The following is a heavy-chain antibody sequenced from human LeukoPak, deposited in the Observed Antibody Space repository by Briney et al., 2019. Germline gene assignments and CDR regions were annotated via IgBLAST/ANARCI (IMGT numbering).Heavy chain of an antibody. D-gene: IGHD1-26*01. V-gene: IGHV3-23*01. Sequence: GGSLRLSCAASGFTFSSYAMSWVRQAPGKGLEWVSAVRGSAGSTYYADSVKGRFTISRDNSKNTLYLQMNSLRAEDTAVYYCAKTSRGVGATKGDDAFDIWGQGTMVTVSS. CDR1: GFTFSSYA. CDR2: VRGSAGST. J-gene: IGHJ3*02. CDR3: AKTSRGVGATKGDDAFDI.